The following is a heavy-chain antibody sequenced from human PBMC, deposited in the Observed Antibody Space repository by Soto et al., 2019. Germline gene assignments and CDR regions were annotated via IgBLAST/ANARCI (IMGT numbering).Heavy chain of an antibody. CDR2: IYHSGSP. CDR3: ASGEAMVLDY. CDR1: GGSISSGGYS. V-gene: IGHV4-30-2*01. J-gene: IGHJ4*02. Sequence: QLQLQESGSGLVKPSQTLSLTCAVSGGSISSGGYSWSWIRQPPGKGLEWIGYIYHSGSPYYNPPLRITVTISVDRSKTQFSLKLLYVTAADTAVYYCASGEAMVLDYWGQGTLVTVSS. D-gene: IGHD5-18*01.